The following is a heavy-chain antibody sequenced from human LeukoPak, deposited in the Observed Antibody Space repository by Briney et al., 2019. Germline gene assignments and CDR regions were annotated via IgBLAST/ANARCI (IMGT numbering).Heavy chain of an antibody. CDR1: GFTFSRYG. Sequence: RRSLRLSCAPSGFTFSRYGIHWVRQAPGKGLEWVAVIWNDGSNKYYTDSAKGRFTISRDNSNNTLYLQMNSLRAEDTAVYYCARGSRGTAMVGPDCWGQGTLVTVSS. J-gene: IGHJ4*02. D-gene: IGHD5-18*01. CDR2: IWNDGSNK. CDR3: ARGSRGTAMVGPDC. V-gene: IGHV3-33*01.